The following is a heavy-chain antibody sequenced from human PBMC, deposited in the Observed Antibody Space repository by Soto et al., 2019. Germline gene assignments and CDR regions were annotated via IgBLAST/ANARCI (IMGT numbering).Heavy chain of an antibody. J-gene: IGHJ6*02. CDR2: IIPILGIA. D-gene: IGHD2-21*02. CDR1: GGTFSSYT. V-gene: IGHV1-69*08. CDR3: ARDGCGGDCAAFYYYYGMDV. Sequence: QVQLVQSGAEVKKPGSSVKVSCKASGGTFSSYTISWVRQAPGQGLEWMGRIIPILGIANYAQKFQGRVTITADKSXXTXYXXLSSLRSEDTAVYYCARDGCGGDCAAFYYYYGMDVWGQGTTVTVSS.